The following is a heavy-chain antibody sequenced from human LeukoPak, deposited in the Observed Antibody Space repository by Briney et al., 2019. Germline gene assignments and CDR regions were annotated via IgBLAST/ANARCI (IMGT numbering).Heavy chain of an antibody. CDR1: GFTVSSNY. Sequence: GGSLRLSCAASGFTVSSNYMSWVRQAPGKGLEWVSVIYSGGSTYYADSVKGRFTISRDNAKNALYLQMNRLRAAHPALYSCAREDCTNGVCSHFDYWGQGTLVTVSS. J-gene: IGHJ4*02. D-gene: IGHD2-8*01. CDR3: AREDCTNGVCSHFDY. V-gene: IGHV3-53*01. CDR2: IYSGGST.